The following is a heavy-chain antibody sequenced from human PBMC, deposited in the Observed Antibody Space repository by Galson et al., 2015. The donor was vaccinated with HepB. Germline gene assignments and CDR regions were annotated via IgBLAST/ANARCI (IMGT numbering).Heavy chain of an antibody. CDR3: ARDGDLPFDY. CDR1: GDSVSSHSAA. Sequence: CAISGDSVSSHSAAWHWIRQSPSRGLEWLGRTYYRSKWYNDYAVSVKSRITINPDTPKNQFSLRLNSVTPEDTAVYYCARDGDLPFDYWGQGTLVTVSS. V-gene: IGHV6-1*01. CDR2: TYYRSKWYN. J-gene: IGHJ4*02. D-gene: IGHD3-10*01.